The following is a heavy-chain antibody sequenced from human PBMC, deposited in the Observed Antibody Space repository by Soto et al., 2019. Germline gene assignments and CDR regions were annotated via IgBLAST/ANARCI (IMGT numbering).Heavy chain of an antibody. CDR3: TRTLFIAARGVEPFAY. V-gene: IGHV3-23*01. CDR1: GFTFSDYA. CDR2: TSGNGGST. D-gene: IGHD6-6*01. Sequence: VQLLESGGALVQPGGSLRLSCAASGFTFSDYAMTWVRQAPGKGLEWVSHTSGNGGSTYYADSVKGRFTISRDNSRDTMHLQMNSLGAEDTALYYCTRTLFIAARGVEPFAYWGQGALVTVSS. J-gene: IGHJ4*02.